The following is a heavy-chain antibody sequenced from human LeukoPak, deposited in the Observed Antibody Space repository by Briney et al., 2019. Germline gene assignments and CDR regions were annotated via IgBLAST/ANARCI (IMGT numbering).Heavy chain of an antibody. CDR2: ISASAAMT. CDR1: GLTFNNYV. CDR3: AKDRSIGTYYTFDN. D-gene: IGHD1-26*01. J-gene: IGHJ4*02. Sequence: GGSLRLSCEASGLTFNNYVMTWVRQAPGKGLEWVSSISASAAMTYYADSVKGRFTVSRDNSNNRLYLQMSGLTAADTAAYYCAKDRSIGTYYTFDNWGQGTLVTVSS. V-gene: IGHV3-23*01.